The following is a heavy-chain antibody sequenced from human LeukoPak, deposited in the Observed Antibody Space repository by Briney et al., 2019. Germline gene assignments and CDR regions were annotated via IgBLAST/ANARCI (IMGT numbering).Heavy chain of an antibody. CDR2: INPNSGGT. Sequence: GASVKVSCKASGYTFTGYYMHWVRQAPGQGLEWMGWINPNSGGTNYAQKLQGRVTMTTDTSTSTAYMELRSLRSDDTAVYYCARGGVLRYFDWSPKNDYWGQGTLVTVSS. J-gene: IGHJ4*02. CDR1: GYTFTGYY. CDR3: ARGGVLRYFDWSPKNDY. V-gene: IGHV1-2*02. D-gene: IGHD3-9*01.